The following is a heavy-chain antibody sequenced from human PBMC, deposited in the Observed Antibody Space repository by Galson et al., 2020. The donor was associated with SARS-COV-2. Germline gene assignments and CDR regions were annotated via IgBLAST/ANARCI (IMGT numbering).Heavy chain of an antibody. D-gene: IGHD3-10*01. CDR3: AKDKASRLYYYGSGLNYGMDV. V-gene: IGHV3-23*01. J-gene: IGHJ6*02. CDR2: MSGSGGST. Sequence: GGSLRLSCAASGFTFSSYAISWVRQAPGKGLEWVSAMSGSGGSTYYADSVKGRFTISRDNSKNTLYLQMNSLRAEDTAVYYCAKDKASRLYYYGSGLNYGMDVWGQGTTVTVSS. CDR1: GFTFSSYA.